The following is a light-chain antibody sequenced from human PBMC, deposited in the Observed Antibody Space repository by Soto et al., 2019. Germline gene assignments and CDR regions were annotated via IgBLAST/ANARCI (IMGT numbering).Light chain of an antibody. V-gene: IGKV3-20*01. J-gene: IGKJ4*01. CDR2: GAS. Sequence: EIVLTQSPGTLSLSPGERATLSCRASQIVSSSYLAWYQQKPGQAPRLLIYGASSRATGIPDRFSGSGSGTDFTLTISSLQPEDVAVYYCQQYGSSPLTFGRGTKVEIK. CDR3: QQYGSSPLT. CDR1: QIVSSSY.